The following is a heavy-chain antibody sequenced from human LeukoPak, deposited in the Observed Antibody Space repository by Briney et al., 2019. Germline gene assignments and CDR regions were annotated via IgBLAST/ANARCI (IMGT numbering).Heavy chain of an antibody. CDR1: GFTFSNYE. Sequence: PGGSLRLSCAASGFTFSNYEMHWVRQAPGKGLQWVSSISISGTTIYYADSVKGRFTISRDNAKNSLYLQMHSLRAEDTAVYYCARSVTMVRGIIEYYFDYWGQGTLITVSS. CDR2: ISISGTTI. D-gene: IGHD3-10*01. J-gene: IGHJ4*02. V-gene: IGHV3-48*03. CDR3: ARSVTMVRGIIEYYFDY.